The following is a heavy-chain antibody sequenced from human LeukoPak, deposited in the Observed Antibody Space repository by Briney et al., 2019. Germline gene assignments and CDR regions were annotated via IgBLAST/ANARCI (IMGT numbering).Heavy chain of an antibody. D-gene: IGHD6-13*01. Sequence: SETLSLTCAVSGGSISSNNWWSWVRQPPGKGLEWIGEIYHSGTTNSNPSLKSRVTISVDKSKNQFSLRLNSVTTADTAVYYCARDLGTVAASGTWGQGTMVTVSS. CDR3: ARDLGTVAASGT. CDR2: IYHSGTT. CDR1: GGSISSNNW. V-gene: IGHV4-4*02. J-gene: IGHJ3*01.